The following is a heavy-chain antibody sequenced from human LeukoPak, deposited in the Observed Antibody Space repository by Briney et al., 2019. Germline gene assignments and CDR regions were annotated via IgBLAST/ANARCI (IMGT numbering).Heavy chain of an antibody. CDR2: SYYSGST. V-gene: IGHV4-59*01. Sequence: SETLSLTCTVSGGSISSYYWSWIRQPPGKGLEWIGYSYYSGSTNYNPSLKSRVTISVDTSKNQFSLKLGSVTAADTAVYNCARGEVEMAKIPFDYWGQGTLVTVSS. CDR3: ARGEVEMAKIPFDY. D-gene: IGHD5-24*01. J-gene: IGHJ4*02. CDR1: GGSISSYY.